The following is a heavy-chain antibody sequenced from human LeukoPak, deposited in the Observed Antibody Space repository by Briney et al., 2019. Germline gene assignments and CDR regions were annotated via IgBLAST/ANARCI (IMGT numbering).Heavy chain of an antibody. Sequence: GGSLRLSCAASGFTFSSYAMSWVRQAPGRGLEWVSAISGSGGSTYYADSVKGRFTISRDNAKNSLYLQMNSLRAEDTAVYYCAKDSYSKGDFWGQGVLVTVSS. J-gene: IGHJ4*02. CDR3: AKDSYSKGDF. D-gene: IGHD6-13*01. V-gene: IGHV3-23*01. CDR1: GFTFSSYA. CDR2: ISGSGGST.